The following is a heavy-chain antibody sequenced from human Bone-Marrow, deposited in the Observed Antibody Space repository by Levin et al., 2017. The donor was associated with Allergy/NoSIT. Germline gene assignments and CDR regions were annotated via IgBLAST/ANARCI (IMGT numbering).Heavy chain of an antibody. Sequence: ETLSLTCAASGFTFNNFAMMWVRQAPGKGLEWVSTIAGGGATYYTDSLKGRFTISRDNSKDTLYVEMTSLRVEDTAMYYGAKGVAAGKVDRFDPWGQGTLVTVSS. V-gene: IGHV3-23*01. J-gene: IGHJ5*02. CDR1: GFTFNNFA. CDR2: IAGGGAT. D-gene: IGHD6-13*01. CDR3: AKGVAAGKVDRFDP.